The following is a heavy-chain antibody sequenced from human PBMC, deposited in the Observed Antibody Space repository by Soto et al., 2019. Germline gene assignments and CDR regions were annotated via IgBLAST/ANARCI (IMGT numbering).Heavy chain of an antibody. D-gene: IGHD2-8*01. CDR2: IWYDGSNK. Sequence: QVQLVESGGGVVQPGRSLRLSCAASGFTFSSYGMHWVRQAPGKGLEWVAVIWYDGSNKYYADSVKGRFTISRDNSKNTLYLQMNSLRAEDTAVYYGARGFVRWCNQYYFDYWGQGTLVTVSS. CDR1: GFTFSSYG. CDR3: ARGFVRWCNQYYFDY. J-gene: IGHJ4*02. V-gene: IGHV3-33*01.